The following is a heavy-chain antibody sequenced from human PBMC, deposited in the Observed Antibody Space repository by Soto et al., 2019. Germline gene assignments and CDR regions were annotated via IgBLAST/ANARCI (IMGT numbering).Heavy chain of an antibody. CDR2: SRSKAHAGTT. CDR1: GFTSGEYF. V-gene: IGHV3-49*03. D-gene: IGHD6-19*01. CDR3: TRANRYNSGWVDY. Sequence: GGSLRLSCTASGFTSGEYFMIWFRQAPGKGLEWVGFSRSKAHAGTTEYAASVKGRFNISRDDSKSIAYLQMNSLKTEDTGLYYCTRANRYNSGWVDYWGQGTLVTVSS. J-gene: IGHJ4*02.